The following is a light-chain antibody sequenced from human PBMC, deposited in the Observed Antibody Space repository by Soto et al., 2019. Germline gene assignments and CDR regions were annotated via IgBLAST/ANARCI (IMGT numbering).Light chain of an antibody. Sequence: EIVLTQAPGTLSLSPGQRATVRCKASQSVSSTYLAWYQQKTGQAPRILIYGESSRATGIPDRFSGSGSGTELNLTISRLQSEDFAVYWCQKYNSWTPTCGQGTKVDIK. V-gene: IGKV3-20*01. CDR3: QKYNSWTPT. CDR1: QSVSSTY. J-gene: IGKJ1*01. CDR2: GES.